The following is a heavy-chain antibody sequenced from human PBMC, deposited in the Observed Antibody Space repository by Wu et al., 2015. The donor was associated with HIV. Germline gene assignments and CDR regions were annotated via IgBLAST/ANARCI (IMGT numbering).Heavy chain of an antibody. J-gene: IGHJ6*02. CDR3: ARDQQWPTTYYYYYGMDV. CDR1: GYTFASHG. CDR2: ISAYNGNT. D-gene: IGHD6-19*01. Sequence: QVQLVQPGAEVKKPGASVRISCRAFGYTFASHGISWVRQAPGQGLEWMGWISAYNGNTNYAQKLQGRVTMTTDTSTSTAYMELRSLRYDDTAVYYCARDQQWPTTYYYYYGMDVWGQGTTVTVSS. V-gene: IGHV1-18*04.